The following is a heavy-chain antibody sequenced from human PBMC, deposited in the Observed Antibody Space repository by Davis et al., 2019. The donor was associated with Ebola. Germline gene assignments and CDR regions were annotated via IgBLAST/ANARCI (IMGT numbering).Heavy chain of an antibody. CDR3: TRTYGVGVDY. J-gene: IGHJ4*02. CDR2: IRSKANSYAT. CDR1: GFTFSGSA. Sequence: GESLKISCAAFGFTFSGSAMHWVRQASGKGLEWVGRIRSKANSYATAYAASVKGRFTISRDDSKNTAYLQMNSLKTEDTAVYYCTRTYGVGVDYWGQGTLVTVSS. D-gene: IGHD4-17*01. V-gene: IGHV3-73*01.